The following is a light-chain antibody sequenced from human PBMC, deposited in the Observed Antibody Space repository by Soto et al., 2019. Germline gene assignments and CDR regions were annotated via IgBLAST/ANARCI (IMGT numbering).Light chain of an antibody. CDR3: QQYYTYPWT. CDR1: QSISSW. J-gene: IGKJ1*01. CDR2: KAS. V-gene: IGKV1-5*03. Sequence: DIQMTQSPSTLSASVGDRVTITCRASQSISSWLAWYQQRPGKAPKLLIYKASNLESGVPYRFSGSGSGTELTLTISSRHPDDFATYYCQQYYTYPWTFGPGTKVEIK.